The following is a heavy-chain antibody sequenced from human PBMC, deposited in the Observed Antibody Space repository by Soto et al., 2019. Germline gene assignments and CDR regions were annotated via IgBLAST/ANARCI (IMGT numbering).Heavy chain of an antibody. Sequence: GGSLRLSCAASGFTFSSYSMNWVRQAPGKGLVWVSFISSSSSYIYYADSVKGRFTISRDNAKNSLYLQMNSLRAEDTAVYYCARDLHAVAGYFDYWGQGTLVTVSS. V-gene: IGHV3-21*01. CDR2: ISSSSSYI. J-gene: IGHJ4*02. CDR1: GFTFSSYS. CDR3: ARDLHAVAGYFDY. D-gene: IGHD6-19*01.